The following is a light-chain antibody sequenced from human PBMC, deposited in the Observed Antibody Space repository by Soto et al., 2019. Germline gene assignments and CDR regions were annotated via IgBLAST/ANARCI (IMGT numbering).Light chain of an antibody. V-gene: IGLV2-14*01. CDR2: DVS. CDR1: SSDVGGYNS. J-gene: IGLJ3*02. Sequence: QSALTQPASVSGSPGQSITISCTGTSSDVGGYNSVYWYQQYPGTAPKLMIYDVSYRPSGISTRFSGSKSGDTASLTISGLQADDEADYFCSSYSSTSTRVYGGGTQLTVL. CDR3: SSYSSTSTRV.